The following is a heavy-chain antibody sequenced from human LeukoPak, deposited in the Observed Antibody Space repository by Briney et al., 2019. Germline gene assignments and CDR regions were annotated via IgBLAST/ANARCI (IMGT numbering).Heavy chain of an antibody. CDR1: GYTFTGYY. CDR2: ISAYNGNT. J-gene: IGHJ4*02. V-gene: IGHV1-18*04. CDR3: ARYYDFWSGWPTYYFDY. Sequence: ASVKVSRKASGYTFTGYYMHWVRQAPGQGLEWMGWISAYNGNTNYAQKLQGRVTMTTDTSTSTAYMELRSLRSDDTAVYYCARYYDFWSGWPTYYFDYWGQGTLVTVSS. D-gene: IGHD3-3*01.